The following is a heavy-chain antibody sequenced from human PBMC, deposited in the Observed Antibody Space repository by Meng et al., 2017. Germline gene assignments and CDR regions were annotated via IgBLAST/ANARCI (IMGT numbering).Heavy chain of an antibody. CDR1: GGSISSYY. J-gene: IGHJ4*02. V-gene: IGHV4-4*07. CDR2: IYTSGST. CDR3: AGTERYYYDSSGYYQDY. D-gene: IGHD3-22*01. Sequence: VELQESGPGRVKPSETLSLPCTVSGGSISSYYWSWIRQPAGKGLEWIGRIYTSGSTNYNPSLKSRVTMSVDTSKNQFSLKLSSVTAADTAVYYCAGTERYYYDSSGYYQDYWGQGTLVTVSS.